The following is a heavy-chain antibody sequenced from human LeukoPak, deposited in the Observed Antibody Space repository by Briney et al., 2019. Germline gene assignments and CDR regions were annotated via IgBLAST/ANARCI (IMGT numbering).Heavy chain of an antibody. CDR2: IHYTGRA. V-gene: IGHV4-39*01. J-gene: IGHJ3*02. Sequence: SQTLSLTCSVFGGSISSTTYYWVWIRQPPGKGLECIASIHYTGRAYYNPSLKSRVTISADTSKNHFSLKLSSVTAADTAVYYCARHFDNGDYKKTFDIWGQGTMVTVSS. D-gene: IGHD4-17*01. CDR1: GGSISSTTYY. CDR3: ARHFDNGDYKKTFDI.